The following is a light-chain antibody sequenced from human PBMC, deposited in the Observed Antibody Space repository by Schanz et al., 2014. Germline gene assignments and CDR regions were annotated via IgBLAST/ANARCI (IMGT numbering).Light chain of an antibody. CDR3: GSYAGSSTV. J-gene: IGLJ3*02. CDR2: DVT. Sequence: QSALTQPPSASGSPGQSVTISCTGTSSDIGRYNYVSWYQHHPGKAPKLLIYDVTKRPSGVPDRFSGSKSGNTASLTISGLQAEDEADYYCGSYAGSSTVFGGGTKLTVL. V-gene: IGLV2-8*01. CDR1: SSDIGRYNY.